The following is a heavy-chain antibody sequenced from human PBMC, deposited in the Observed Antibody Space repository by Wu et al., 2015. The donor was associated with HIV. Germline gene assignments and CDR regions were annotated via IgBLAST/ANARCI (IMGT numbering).Heavy chain of an antibody. CDR1: GYTFTSYG. J-gene: IGHJ3*02. CDR3: AREWGRGYSGVRGEVSFDI. Sequence: QVQLVQSGAEVKKPGASVKVSCKASGYTFTSYGISWVRQAPGQGLEWMGWISAYNGNTNYAQKLQGRVTMTTDTSTSTAYMELRSLRSDDTAVYYCAREWGRGYSGVRGEVSFDIVGTKGQVVTVSS. V-gene: IGHV1-18*01. CDR2: ISAYNGNT. D-gene: IGHD5-12*01.